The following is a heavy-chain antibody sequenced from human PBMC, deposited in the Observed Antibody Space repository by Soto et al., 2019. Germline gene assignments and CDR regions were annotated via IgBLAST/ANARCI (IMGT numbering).Heavy chain of an antibody. D-gene: IGHD3-10*01. CDR1: GGTFSSYT. Sequence: QVQLVQSGAEVKKPGSSVKVSCKASGGTFSSYTISWVRQAPGQGLEWMGRIIPILGIANYAQKFQGRVTMTADKSTSTAYRELSSLRSEDTAVYYCAREGKDYGSAPGWFDPWGQGTLVTVSS. CDR2: IIPILGIA. V-gene: IGHV1-69*08. J-gene: IGHJ5*02. CDR3: AREGKDYGSAPGWFDP.